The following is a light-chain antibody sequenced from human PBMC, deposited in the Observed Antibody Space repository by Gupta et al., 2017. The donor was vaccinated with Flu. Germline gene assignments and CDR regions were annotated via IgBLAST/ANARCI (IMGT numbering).Light chain of an antibody. Sequence: SYELTQPPSVSVPPGHTARITCAGDALTKNYAEWYQQKPGQAPILMLYKDTERRAGIPARFSGSSSGTTGTLTISRVQAEEEADYYCQAGDKRGADPVVFGGGTKLIVL. CDR2: KDT. CDR1: ALTKNY. CDR3: QAGDKRGADPVV. J-gene: IGLJ3*02. V-gene: IGLV3-25*02.